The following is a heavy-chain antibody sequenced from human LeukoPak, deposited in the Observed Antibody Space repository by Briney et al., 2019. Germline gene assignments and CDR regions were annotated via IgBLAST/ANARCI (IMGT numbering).Heavy chain of an antibody. CDR1: GYTFTGYY. CDR3: ARDAGAAAYIGTGYNWFDP. CDR2: INPNSGGT. J-gene: IGHJ5*02. Sequence: ASVKVSCKASGYTFTGYYMHWVGQAPGQGLEWMGWINPNSGGTNYAQKFQGRVTMTRDTSISTAYMELSRLRSDDTAVYYCARDAGAAAYIGTGYNWFDPWGQGTLVTVSS. D-gene: IGHD6-13*01. V-gene: IGHV1-2*02.